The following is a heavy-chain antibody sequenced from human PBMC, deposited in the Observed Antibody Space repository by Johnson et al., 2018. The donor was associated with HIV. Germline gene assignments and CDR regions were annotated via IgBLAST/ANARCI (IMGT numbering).Heavy chain of an antibody. Sequence: QVQLVESGGGVVQPGGSLRLSCAASGFTFSSYGMHWARQAPGKGLEWVAFIRYDGSNKYFADSVKGRFTISRDNSKNTVYLQMNSLRAEDTALYYCAKDISGRPDAFDIWGQGTMVTVSS. J-gene: IGHJ3*02. CDR2: IRYDGSNK. CDR3: AKDISGRPDAFDI. V-gene: IGHV3-30*02. CDR1: GFTFSSYG. D-gene: IGHD1-26*01.